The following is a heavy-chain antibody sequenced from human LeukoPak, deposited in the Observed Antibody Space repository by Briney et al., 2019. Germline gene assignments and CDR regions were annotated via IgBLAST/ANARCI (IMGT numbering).Heavy chain of an antibody. CDR3: AKGALWFGEAVDY. J-gene: IGHJ4*02. CDR1: GFTFDNYA. Sequence: GGSLRLSCAASGFTFDNYAMHWVRQAPGKGLEWVSLISWDGGSTYYADSVKGRFTISRDNSKNSLYLQMNSLRAEDTALYYCAKGALWFGEAVDYWGQGTLVTVSS. V-gene: IGHV3-43D*04. D-gene: IGHD3-10*01. CDR2: ISWDGGST.